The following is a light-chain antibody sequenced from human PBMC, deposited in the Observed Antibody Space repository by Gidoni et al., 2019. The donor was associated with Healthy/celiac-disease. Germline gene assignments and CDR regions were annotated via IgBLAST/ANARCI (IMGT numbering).Light chain of an antibody. Sequence: QSALTQTASVSGSPGQSITISCTGTSSDVGGYNYVSWYQQHPGNAPKLMIYEVSNRPSGVSIRFSGSKSGNTASLTISGLQAEDEADYYCSSYTSSSTLGVFGTGTKVTVL. V-gene: IGLV2-14*01. CDR2: EVS. CDR3: SSYTSSSTLGV. CDR1: SSDVGGYNY. J-gene: IGLJ1*01.